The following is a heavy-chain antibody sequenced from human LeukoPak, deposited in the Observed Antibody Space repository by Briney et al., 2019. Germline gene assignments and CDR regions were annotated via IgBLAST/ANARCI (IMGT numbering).Heavy chain of an antibody. D-gene: IGHD3-10*01. Sequence: SETLSLTCAVYGGSFSGYYWSWIRQPPGKGLEWTGEINHSGSTNYNPSLKSRVTISVDTSKNQFSLKLSSVTAADTAVYYCAKGWFGEADWGQGTLVTVSS. J-gene: IGHJ4*02. CDR1: GGSFSGYY. V-gene: IGHV4-34*01. CDR2: INHSGST. CDR3: AKGWFGEAD.